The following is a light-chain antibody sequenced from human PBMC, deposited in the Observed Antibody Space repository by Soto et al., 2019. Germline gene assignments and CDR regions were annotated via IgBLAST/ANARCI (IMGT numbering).Light chain of an antibody. CDR3: AAWDDSLNGRV. J-gene: IGLJ1*01. V-gene: IGLV1-44*01. CDR1: SSNIGSSN. Sequence: QSVLTQPPSASGTPGQRVTISCSGSSSNIGSSNVNWYQQLPATAPKLLIYTNNQRPSGVPDRFSGSKSGTSASRAISGLQSEDEADYYCAAWDDSLNGRVFGSGTNVTVL. CDR2: TNN.